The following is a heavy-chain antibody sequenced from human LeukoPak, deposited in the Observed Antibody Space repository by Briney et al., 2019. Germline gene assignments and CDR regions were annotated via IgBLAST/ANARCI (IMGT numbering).Heavy chain of an antibody. CDR2: IKHDGSEG. V-gene: IGHV3-7*03. CDR3: CCYDSMDY. CDR1: GLSISGQW. J-gene: IGHJ4*01. D-gene: IGHD2-2*01. Sequence: PGGSLRLSCVASGLSISGQWMNWVRQAPGQGLEWVANIKHDGSEGYYVDSVKGRFTVSRDDSRNSVSLQMNSLKTDDTAVYYCCCYDSMDYWGHGTLVPVSS.